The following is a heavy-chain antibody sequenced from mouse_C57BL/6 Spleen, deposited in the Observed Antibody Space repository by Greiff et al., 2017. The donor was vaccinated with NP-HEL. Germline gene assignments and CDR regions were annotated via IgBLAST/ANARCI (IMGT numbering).Heavy chain of an antibody. D-gene: IGHD2-1*01. CDR3: TGGNYLYAMDY. J-gene: IGHJ4*01. Sequence: QVQLQQSGAELVRPGASVTLSCKASGYTFTDYEMHWVKQTPVHGLEWIGAIDPETGGTAYNQKFKGKAILTADKSSSTAYMELRSLTSEDSAVYYCTGGNYLYAMDYWGQGTSVTVSS. CDR1: GYTFTDYE. V-gene: IGHV1-15*01. CDR2: IDPETGGT.